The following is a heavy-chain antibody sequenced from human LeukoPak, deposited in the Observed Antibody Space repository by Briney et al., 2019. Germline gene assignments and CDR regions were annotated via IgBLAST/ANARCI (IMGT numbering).Heavy chain of an antibody. Sequence: NASETLSLTCTVSGGSISSGGYYWSWIRQHPGKGLEWIGYIYYSGSTYYNPSLKSRVTISVDTSKNQFSLKLSSVTAADTAVYYCARSSNSGSYYGYWGQGTLVTVSS. CDR1: GGSISSGGYY. D-gene: IGHD1-26*01. CDR2: IYYSGST. V-gene: IGHV4-31*03. J-gene: IGHJ4*02. CDR3: ARSSNSGSYYGY.